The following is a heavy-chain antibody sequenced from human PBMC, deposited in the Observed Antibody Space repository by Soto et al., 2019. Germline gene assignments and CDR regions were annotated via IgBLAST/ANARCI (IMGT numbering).Heavy chain of an antibody. CDR1: GFSFSDHH. CDR2: IRNKPNRDTT. D-gene: IGHD3-10*01. Sequence: EVQVVESGGGLVQPGGSLRLSCAASGFSFSDHHMDWVRQAPGKGLEWVGRIRNKPNRDTTEYAASVEGRFTISRDDSKISLYLQMDSLKSEDTALYYCPPLGSGFHIWGQGTMVTVSS. V-gene: IGHV3-72*01. J-gene: IGHJ3*02. CDR3: PPLGSGFHI.